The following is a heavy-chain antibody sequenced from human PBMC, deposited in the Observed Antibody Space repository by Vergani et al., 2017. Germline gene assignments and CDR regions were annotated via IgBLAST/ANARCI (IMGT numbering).Heavy chain of an antibody. CDR2: IKSDGRT. J-gene: IGHJ4*01. CDR1: GFRVTTYY. V-gene: IGHV3-66*02. D-gene: IGHD2-15*01. Sequence: EVELLESGGGLAQPGGSLRVSCSASGFRVTTYYMSWVRQAPGKGLEWVSVIKSDGRTSYAESVRGRFTISRDTSRNAVYLRMNILRVEDTGVYYCTRSECSGTTCYGHYFDLWGHGILVTVSS. CDR3: TRSECSGTTCYGHYFDL.